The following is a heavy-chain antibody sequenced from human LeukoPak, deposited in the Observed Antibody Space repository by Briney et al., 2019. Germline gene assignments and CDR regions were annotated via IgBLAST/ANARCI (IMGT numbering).Heavy chain of an antibody. J-gene: IGHJ4*02. CDR3: ARGEVLRYFDWLLD. CDR2: IYYSGST. D-gene: IGHD3-9*01. V-gene: IGHV4-39*01. CDR1: GGSIGSSSYY. Sequence: SETLSLTCTVSGGSIGSSSYYWGWIRHPPGKGLEWIGCIYYSGSTYYNPSLKGRVTISVATSKDQFSLKLSTVTAADAAVYYCARGEVLRYFDWLLDWGQGTLVTVSS.